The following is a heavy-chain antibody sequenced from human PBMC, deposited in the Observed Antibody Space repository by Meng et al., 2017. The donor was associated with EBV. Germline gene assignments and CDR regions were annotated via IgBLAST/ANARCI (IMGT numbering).Heavy chain of an antibody. CDR3: ARGGGNRGGIVGATYHLNWFDP. Sequence: QVQLQQWGAGLLKPSETLSLTCAVYGGSFSGYYWSWIRQPPGKGLEWIGEINHSGSTNYNPSLKSRVTISVDTSKNQFSLKLSSVTAADTAVYYCARGGGNRGGIVGATYHLNWFDPWGQGTLVTVAS. CDR2: INHSGST. J-gene: IGHJ5*02. D-gene: IGHD1-26*01. CDR1: GGSFSGYY. V-gene: IGHV4-34*01.